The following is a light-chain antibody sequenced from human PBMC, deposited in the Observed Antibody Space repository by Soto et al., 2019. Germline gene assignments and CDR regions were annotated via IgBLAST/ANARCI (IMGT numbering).Light chain of an antibody. CDR2: AAS. Sequence: DIQMTQSPSSLSASVGDRVTITCRASQSISSYLNWYQQKPGKAHKLLIYAASSLQSGVPSRFSGSGSWTDFTLTISSLQPEDFATYYCQQSYSTRWTFGQGTKVEIK. CDR3: QQSYSTRWT. V-gene: IGKV1-39*01. CDR1: QSISSY. J-gene: IGKJ1*01.